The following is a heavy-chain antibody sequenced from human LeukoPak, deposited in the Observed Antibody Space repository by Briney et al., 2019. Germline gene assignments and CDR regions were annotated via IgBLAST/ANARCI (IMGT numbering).Heavy chain of an antibody. Sequence: PSETLSLTCTVSGGSISSYNWSWIRQPPGKGLEWIGCIYYSGTTNYNPSPKSRVTISVDTSKNQSSLKLSSVTAADTAVYYCARAEADSAARLYFFDCWGQGTLVTVSS. V-gene: IGHV4-59*01. D-gene: IGHD6-6*01. CDR3: ARAEADSAARLYFFDC. J-gene: IGHJ4*02. CDR2: IYYSGTT. CDR1: GGSISSYN.